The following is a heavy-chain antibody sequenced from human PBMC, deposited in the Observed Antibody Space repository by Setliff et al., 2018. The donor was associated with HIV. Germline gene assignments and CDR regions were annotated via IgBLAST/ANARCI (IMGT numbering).Heavy chain of an antibody. D-gene: IGHD3-16*01. CDR3: ARLGGAAFDY. J-gene: IGHJ4*01. Sequence: GGSLRLSCAASGLVFNNYAMHWVRQAPGKGLEWVAVIWCDGSEENYADSVKGRFSISRDNSKNMLYLQMNGLRAEDTAIYYCARLGGAAFDYWGHGILVTVSS. CDR2: IWCDGSEE. V-gene: IGHV3-33*01. CDR1: GLVFNNYA.